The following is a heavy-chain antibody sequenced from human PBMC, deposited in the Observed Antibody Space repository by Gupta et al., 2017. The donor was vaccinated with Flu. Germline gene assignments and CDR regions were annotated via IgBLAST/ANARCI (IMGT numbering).Heavy chain of an antibody. D-gene: IGHD1-26*01. CDR3: ARDGRGGYLNS. J-gene: IGHJ4*02. CDR2: IHADGQT. Sequence: EVRLVEAGGGLIQPGGSLRLPCVVAGVTVSCNYMSWVRQAPGKGLEWVSVIHADGQTFYADSVQGRFVISRDNSKNTLFLQMNSLRVEDTAEYYCARDGRGGYLNSWGQGTLVTVST. CDR1: GVTVSCNY. V-gene: IGHV3-53*01.